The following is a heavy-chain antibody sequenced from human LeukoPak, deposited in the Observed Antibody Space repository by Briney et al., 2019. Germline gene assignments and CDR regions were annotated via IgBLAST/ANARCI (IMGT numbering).Heavy chain of an antibody. J-gene: IGHJ5*02. CDR1: GHTLTDFP. D-gene: IGHD1-26*01. Sequence: ASEKVSCKISGHTLTDFPIHWVRQAPGKGLEWMGGLDPEDSDPIYAQNFQGRLTMTGATSSDTFYMELSSLRSEDTAIYYCARDNSVGDNAWWFHPWGEGTRDPVPS. V-gene: IGHV1-24*01. CDR3: ARDNSVGDNAWWFHP. CDR2: LDPEDSDP.